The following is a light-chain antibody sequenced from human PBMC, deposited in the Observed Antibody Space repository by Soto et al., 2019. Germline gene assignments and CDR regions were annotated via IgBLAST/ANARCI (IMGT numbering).Light chain of an antibody. V-gene: IGLV1-40*01. CDR3: QSYDSSLRVVV. J-gene: IGLJ2*01. CDR2: GNS. CDR1: SSNIGAGYD. Sequence: QSVLTQPPSVSGAPGQRVTISCTGSSSNIGAGYDVHWYQQIPGTAPKLLIYGNSNRPSGVPDRFSGSKSGTSASLAITGLQAEDEADYYGQSYDSSLRVVVFGGGTKVTVL.